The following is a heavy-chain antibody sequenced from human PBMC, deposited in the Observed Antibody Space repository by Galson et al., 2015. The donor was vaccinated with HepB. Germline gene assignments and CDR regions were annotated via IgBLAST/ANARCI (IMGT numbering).Heavy chain of an antibody. V-gene: IGHV3-53*01. CDR1: GFPVSSYY. CDR3: ARQAITGTDSLDI. J-gene: IGHJ3*02. Sequence: SLRLSCAASGFPVSSYYMSWVRQAPGKGLEWVSLIYSGGNTDHPESVKGPFTISREKSQNKLYFKIKSLRAEDTAVYYCARQAITGTDSLDIWRRGTVVTVTS. CDR2: IYSGGNT. D-gene: IGHD1-20*01.